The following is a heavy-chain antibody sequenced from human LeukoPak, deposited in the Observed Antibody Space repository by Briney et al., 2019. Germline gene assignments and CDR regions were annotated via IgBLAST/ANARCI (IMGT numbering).Heavy chain of an antibody. J-gene: IGHJ4*02. CDR2: IIPILGIA. Sequence: ASAKVSCKASGGTFSSYAISWVRQAPGQGLEWMGRIIPILGIANYAQKFQGRVTITADKSTSTAYMELSSLRSEDTAVYYCVTALVRGVTTIDYWGQGTLVTVSS. V-gene: IGHV1-69*04. D-gene: IGHD3-10*01. CDR3: VTALVRGVTTIDY. CDR1: GGTFSSYA.